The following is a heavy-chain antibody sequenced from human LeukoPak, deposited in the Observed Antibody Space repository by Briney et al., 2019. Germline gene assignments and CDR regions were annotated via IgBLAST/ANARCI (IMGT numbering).Heavy chain of an antibody. CDR3: ARDRGGTTFLDY. J-gene: IGHJ4*02. V-gene: IGHV3-21*01. CDR2: ISDTSTYI. D-gene: IGHD1-26*01. Sequence: SGGSLRLSCAASGFTFSSYRMNWVRQAPGKGLEWVPSISDTSTYIFYADSLKGRFTVSRDNAKNSLFLQMDSLGAEDTAVYYCARDRGGTTFLDYWGQGALVTVSS. CDR1: GFTFSSYR.